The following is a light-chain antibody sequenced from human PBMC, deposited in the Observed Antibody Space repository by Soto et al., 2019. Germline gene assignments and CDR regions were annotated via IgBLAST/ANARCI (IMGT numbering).Light chain of an antibody. Sequence: EIVLTQSPGTLSLFPGERATLSCRASQSIISKYLAWYQQKPGQAPRLLIYETSSRATGIPDRFSGGGSGAEFTLAISSLQSEDFAVYYCQQYNNWPPITFGQGTRLEIK. CDR2: ETS. J-gene: IGKJ5*01. V-gene: IGKV3D-15*01. CDR3: QQYNNWPPIT. CDR1: QSIISKY.